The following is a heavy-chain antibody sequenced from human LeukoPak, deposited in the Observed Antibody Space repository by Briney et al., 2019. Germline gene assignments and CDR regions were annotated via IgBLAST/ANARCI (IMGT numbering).Heavy chain of an antibody. CDR1: GGSFSTYY. V-gene: IGHV4-4*07. CDR3: ASHSSSWPYNWFDP. D-gene: IGHD6-13*01. Sequence: PSETLSLTCTVSGGSFSTYYWSWIRQPAGKGLEWIGHIYTGGTTDYNPSLKSRVTMSIDTSKNQFSLKLSSVTAADTAVYYCASHSSSWPYNWFDPWGQGTLVTVSS. CDR2: IYTGGTT. J-gene: IGHJ5*02.